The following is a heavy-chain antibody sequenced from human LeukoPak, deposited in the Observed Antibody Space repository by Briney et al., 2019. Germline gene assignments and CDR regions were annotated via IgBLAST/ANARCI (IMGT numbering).Heavy chain of an antibody. CDR2: INWNGGST. J-gene: IGHJ4*02. CDR1: GFTFDDYG. Sequence: GGSLRLSCAASGFTFDDYGMSWVRQAPGKGLEWVSGINWNGGSTGYADSVKGRFTSSRDNAKNSLYLPMNSLRAEDTALYYCARDGLRYFDWLLYCFDYWGQGTLVTVSS. V-gene: IGHV3-20*04. D-gene: IGHD3-9*01. CDR3: ARDGLRYFDWLLYCFDY.